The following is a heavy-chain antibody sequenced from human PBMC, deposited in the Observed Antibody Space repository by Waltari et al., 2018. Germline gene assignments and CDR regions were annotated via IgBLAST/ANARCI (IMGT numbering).Heavy chain of an antibody. V-gene: IGHV4-39*01. CDR1: AGSISTSSYY. Sequence: QLQLQESGPGLVKPSETLSLTCTVPAGSISTSSYYWGWIRQPPGKGLEWIGSIYYSGSTYYNPSLKSRVTISVDTSKNQFSLKLSSVTAADTAVYYCARLLAGVVSGPYEDWFDPWGQGTLVTVSS. CDR3: ARLLAGVVSGPYEDWFDP. D-gene: IGHD6-19*01. J-gene: IGHJ5*02. CDR2: IYYSGST.